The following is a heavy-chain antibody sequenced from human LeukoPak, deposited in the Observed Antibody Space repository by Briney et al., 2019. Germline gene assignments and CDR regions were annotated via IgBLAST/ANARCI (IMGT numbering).Heavy chain of an antibody. CDR3: ARHATAVAGNYWYFDL. Sequence: SETLSLTCTVSGGSISSYYWSWIRQPPGKGLEWIGYIYYSGSTNYIPSLKSRVTISVDTSKNQLSLKLSSVTAADTPVYYCARHATAVAGNYWYFDLRGRGTLVTVSS. J-gene: IGHJ2*01. D-gene: IGHD6-19*01. CDR2: IYYSGST. CDR1: GGSISSYY. V-gene: IGHV4-59*08.